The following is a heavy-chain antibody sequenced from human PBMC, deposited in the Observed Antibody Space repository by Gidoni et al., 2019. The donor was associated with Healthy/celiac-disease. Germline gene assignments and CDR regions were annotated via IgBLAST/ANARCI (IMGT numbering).Heavy chain of an antibody. J-gene: IGHJ4*02. CDR3: ARDRRSHYYDSSGYDD. CDR1: GFTFSSYS. V-gene: IGHV3-48*01. Sequence: EVQLVESGGGLVQPGGSLRLSCAASGFTFSSYSMNWVRQAPGKGLEWVSYISSSSSTIYYADSVKGRFTISRDNAKNSLYLQMNSLRAEDTAVYYCARDRRSHYYDSSGYDDWGQGTLVTVSS. D-gene: IGHD3-22*01. CDR2: ISSSSSTI.